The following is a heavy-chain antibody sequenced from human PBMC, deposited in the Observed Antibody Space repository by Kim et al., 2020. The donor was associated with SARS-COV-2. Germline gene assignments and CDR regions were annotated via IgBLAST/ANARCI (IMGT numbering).Heavy chain of an antibody. CDR1: GGSFSGYY. D-gene: IGHD6-6*01. J-gene: IGHJ3*02. CDR3: ARGRSSSSGRVDI. CDR2: INHSGST. Sequence: SETLSLTCAVYGGSFSGYYWSWIRQPPGKGLEWIGEINHSGSTNYNPSLKSRVTISVDTSKNQFSLKLSSVTAADTAVYYCARGRSSSSGRVDIWGQETMVTVSS. V-gene: IGHV4-34*01.